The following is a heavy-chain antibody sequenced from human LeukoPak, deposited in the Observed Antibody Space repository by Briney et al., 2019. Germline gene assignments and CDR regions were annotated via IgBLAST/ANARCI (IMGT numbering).Heavy chain of an antibody. J-gene: IGHJ4*02. CDR2: ISYDGSNK. CDR1: GFTFSSYG. V-gene: IGHV3-30*03. CDR3: ARQDIAVAVTFDY. D-gene: IGHD6-19*01. Sequence: PGGSLRLSCAASGFTFSSYGMHWVRQAPGKGLEWVAVISYDGSNKYYADSVKGRFTISRDNSKNTLYLQMNSLRAEDTAVYYCARQDIAVAVTFDYWGQGTLVTVSS.